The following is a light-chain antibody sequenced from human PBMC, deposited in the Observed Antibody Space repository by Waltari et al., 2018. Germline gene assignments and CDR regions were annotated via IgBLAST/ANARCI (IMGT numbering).Light chain of an antibody. CDR3: HQYKSWPRT. CDR1: QSVGFN. V-gene: IGKV3-15*01. J-gene: IGKJ1*01. Sequence: EIVMTQSPATLSVSPGDRATLSCRASQSVGFNLGWYQPRPGQAPRLLIYGASIRANGIPARFSASGSGTEFTLTISSLQSEDFAVYYCHQYKSWPRTFGQGTYVEIK. CDR2: GAS.